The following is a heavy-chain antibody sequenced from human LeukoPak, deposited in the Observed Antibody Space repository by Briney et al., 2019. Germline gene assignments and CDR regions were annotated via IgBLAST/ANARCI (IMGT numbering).Heavy chain of an antibody. Sequence: SETLSLTCTVSGGSISSGGYYWSWIRQHPGRGLEWIGYIYYSGNTYYNPSLESRVTISVDTSKTQFSLKLNSVTAADAAVYYCARDRGSSSWYGMDVWGQGTTVTVSS. CDR1: GGSISSGGYY. CDR2: IYYSGNT. V-gene: IGHV4-31*03. CDR3: ARDRGSSSWYGMDV. J-gene: IGHJ6*02. D-gene: IGHD6-13*01.